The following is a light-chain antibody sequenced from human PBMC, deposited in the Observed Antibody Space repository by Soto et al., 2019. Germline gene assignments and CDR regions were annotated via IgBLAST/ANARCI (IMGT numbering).Light chain of an antibody. CDR3: RSYTTTSTLVV. CDR1: SSDVGGSHF. Sequence: QSALTQPASVSGSPGQSITISCTGTSSDVGGSHFVSWYQQHPGKAPQLIIYDVTDRPSGVSDRFSGSISGNTASLTISGLQAEDEADYYCRSYTTTSTLVVFGGGTKLTVL. J-gene: IGLJ2*01. CDR2: DVT. V-gene: IGLV2-14*01.